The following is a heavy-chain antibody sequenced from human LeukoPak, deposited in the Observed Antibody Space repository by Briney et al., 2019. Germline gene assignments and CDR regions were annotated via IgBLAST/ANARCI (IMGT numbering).Heavy chain of an antibody. V-gene: IGHV4-34*01. Sequence: PSETLSLTCAVYGGSLSGYYWSWIRQPPGKGLEWIGEINYSGSTNYNPSLKSRVTISVDTSKNQFSLKLSSVTAADTAVYYCARGSDAFDIWGQGTMVTVSS. CDR3: ARGSDAFDI. CDR1: GGSLSGYY. CDR2: INYSGST. J-gene: IGHJ3*02.